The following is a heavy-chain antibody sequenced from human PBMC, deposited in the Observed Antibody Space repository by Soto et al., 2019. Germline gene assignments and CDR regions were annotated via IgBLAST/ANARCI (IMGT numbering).Heavy chain of an antibody. J-gene: IGHJ6*02. D-gene: IGHD1-26*01. CDR1: GGTFSSYA. V-gene: IGHV1-69*01. CDR2: IIPIFGTA. CDR3: ARHSGGYYYYGMDV. Sequence: QVQLVQSGAEVKKPGSSVKVSCKASGGTFSSYAISWVRQAPGQGLEWMGGIIPIFGTANYAQKFQGRVTITADESTSTAYMELSSLRSEDTAVYYCARHSGGYYYYGMDVWGQGTTVTVSS.